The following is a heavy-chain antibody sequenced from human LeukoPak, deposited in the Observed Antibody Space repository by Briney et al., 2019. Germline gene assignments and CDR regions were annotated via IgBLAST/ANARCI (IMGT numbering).Heavy chain of an antibody. J-gene: IGHJ4*02. D-gene: IGHD4-4*01. V-gene: IGHV3-9*01. CDR3: AKGAQQFNYFDY. CDR1: GFEFDDYA. Sequence: GGSLRLSCATSGFEFDDYAMHWVRQAPGMGLEWISGITWNSGRLDYADSVKGRFTISRDGDKKSLYLQMNSLRPEDTAVYFCAKGAQQFNYFDYWGPGTLVTVSS. CDR2: ITWNSGRL.